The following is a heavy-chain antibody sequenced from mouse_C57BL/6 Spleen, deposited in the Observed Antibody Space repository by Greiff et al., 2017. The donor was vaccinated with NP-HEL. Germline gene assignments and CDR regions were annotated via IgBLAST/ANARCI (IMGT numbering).Heavy chain of an antibody. D-gene: IGHD2-2*01. CDR2: IDPETGGT. Sequence: VQLQQSGAELVRPGASVTLSCKASGYTFTDYEMHWVKQTPVHGLEWIGAIDPETGGTAYNQKFKGKAILTADKSSSTAYMELRSLTSEDSAVYYCTRWGLRRRNFDYWGQGTTLTVSS. CDR3: TRWGLRRRNFDY. J-gene: IGHJ2*01. CDR1: GYTFTDYE. V-gene: IGHV1-15*01.